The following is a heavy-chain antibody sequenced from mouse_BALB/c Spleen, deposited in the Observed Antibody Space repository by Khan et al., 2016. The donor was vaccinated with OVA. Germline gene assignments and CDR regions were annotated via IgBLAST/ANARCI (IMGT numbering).Heavy chain of an antibody. V-gene: IGHV14-3*02. CDR3: ARINA. CDR2: IDPANGNT. Sequence: EVELVQSGAELVKPGASVKLSCTASGFNIKDTYMHWVKQRPEQGLEWIGRIDPANGNTTYDPKFQGKATITADTSSNTAYLQLSSLTSEDTAVYYYARINAWGQGTTVTVSS. CDR1: GFNIKDTY. J-gene: IGHJ2*01.